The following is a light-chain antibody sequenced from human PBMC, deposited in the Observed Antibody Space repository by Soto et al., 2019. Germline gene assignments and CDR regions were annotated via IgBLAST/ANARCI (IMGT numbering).Light chain of an antibody. CDR1: QSLLHSNGYNY. J-gene: IGKJ2*01. Sequence: DIVMTQSPLSLPVTPGEPASISCRSSQSLLHSNGYNYLDWYLQKPGQSPQLLIYLGSYRASGVPDRFSGSGSGTDFTLNISRMEAKDVGVYYCRQALRTPYTFGQGTKLEI. CDR3: RQALRTPYT. CDR2: LGS. V-gene: IGKV2-28*01.